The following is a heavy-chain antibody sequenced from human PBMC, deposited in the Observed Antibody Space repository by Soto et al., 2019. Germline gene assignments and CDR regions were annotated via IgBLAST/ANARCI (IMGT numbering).Heavy chain of an antibody. D-gene: IGHD2-15*01. Sequence: GGSLRLSCAASGFTFRSFAMHWVRQAPGKGLEWVTIISYDGSNKYYADSVKGRFTISRDNSKNTLYLQMNSLRAEDTAVYFCARGYCSGGSCYFLDYWGQGTLVTVSS. J-gene: IGHJ4*02. CDR3: ARGYCSGGSCYFLDY. CDR1: GFTFRSFA. V-gene: IGHV3-30-3*01. CDR2: ISYDGSNK.